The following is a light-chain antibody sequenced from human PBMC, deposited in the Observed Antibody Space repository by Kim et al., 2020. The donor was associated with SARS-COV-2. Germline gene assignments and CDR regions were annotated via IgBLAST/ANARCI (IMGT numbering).Light chain of an antibody. V-gene: IGLV1-44*01. CDR2: SNN. Sequence: VLTQPPSASGTPGQRVTISCSGSSSNIGSNTVNWYQQLPGTAPKLLIHSNNERPSGVPDRFSGSKSGTSASLAISGLQSEDEADYSCAAWDDSLNDYVFGIGTKVTVL. J-gene: IGLJ1*01. CDR1: SSNIGSNT. CDR3: AAWDDSLNDYV.